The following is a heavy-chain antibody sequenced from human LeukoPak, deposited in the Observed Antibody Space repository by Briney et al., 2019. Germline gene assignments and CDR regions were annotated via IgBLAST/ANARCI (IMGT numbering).Heavy chain of an antibody. Sequence: SETLSLTCTVSGGSISSSSYYWGWIRQPPGKGLEWIGSIYYSGSTYYNPSLKSRVTISVDTSKNQFSLKLSSVTAADTAVYYCAAAFKYSSSGISVGYWGQGTLVTVSS. J-gene: IGHJ4*02. CDR3: AAAFKYSSSGISVGY. D-gene: IGHD6-13*01. V-gene: IGHV4-39*01. CDR2: IYYSGST. CDR1: GGSISSSSYY.